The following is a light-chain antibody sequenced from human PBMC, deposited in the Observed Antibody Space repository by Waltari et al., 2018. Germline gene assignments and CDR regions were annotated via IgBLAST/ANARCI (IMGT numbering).Light chain of an antibody. V-gene: IGKV3-11*01. CDR3: QQRRNWPLT. Sequence: DIVLTQSPAILSLSPGERASLSCRANQSVTNYLAWYQQKPGQAPRLLIYDTSNRATGIPARFSGSGLGTDFTLTISSLEPEDFAVYYCQQRRNWPLTFGGGTKVEIK. J-gene: IGKJ4*01. CDR1: QSVTNY. CDR2: DTS.